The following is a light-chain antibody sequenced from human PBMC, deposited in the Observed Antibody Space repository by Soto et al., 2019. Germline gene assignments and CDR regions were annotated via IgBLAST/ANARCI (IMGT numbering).Light chain of an antibody. CDR2: EVS. V-gene: IGLV2-14*01. Sequence: QSALTQPASESGSPGQSITISCTGTSSDVGAYNYVSWYQQHPDKAPKVMIYEVSNRPSGVSHRFSGSKSGNTASLTISGLQAEDEADYYCSSYTSTTLGVVFGGGIKLTVL. J-gene: IGLJ3*02. CDR3: SSYTSTTLGVV. CDR1: SSDVGAYNY.